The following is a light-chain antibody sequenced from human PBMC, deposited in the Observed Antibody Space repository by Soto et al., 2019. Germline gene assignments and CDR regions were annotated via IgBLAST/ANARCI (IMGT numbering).Light chain of an antibody. Sequence: EIVLTQSPATLSLSPGERATLSCRASQSVGRYLAWYQQRPGQAPRLLIYDASDRATGIPARFSGSGSGTDFTLTTSSLDPEDFAVYYCQQRSNWPYTFGQGTKLEIK. CDR3: QQRSNWPYT. J-gene: IGKJ2*01. CDR1: QSVGRY. CDR2: DAS. V-gene: IGKV3-11*01.